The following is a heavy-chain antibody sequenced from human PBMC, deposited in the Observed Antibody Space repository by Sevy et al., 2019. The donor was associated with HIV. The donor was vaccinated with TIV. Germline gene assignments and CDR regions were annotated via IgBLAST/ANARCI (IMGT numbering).Heavy chain of an antibody. Sequence: ASVKASCKVSGYTLSQLSMHWVRQAPGKGLEWMGSFEPEDDETIYAQKFQGRVTMTEDRSTDTAYMELSSLRSEDTAVYYCATTKDYYDSSGSPFDYWGQGTLVTVSS. J-gene: IGHJ4*02. V-gene: IGHV1-24*01. CDR3: ATTKDYYDSSGSPFDY. D-gene: IGHD3-22*01. CDR1: GYTLSQLS. CDR2: FEPEDDET.